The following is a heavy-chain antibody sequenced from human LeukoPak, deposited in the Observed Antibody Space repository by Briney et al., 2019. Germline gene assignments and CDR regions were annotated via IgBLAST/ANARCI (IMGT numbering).Heavy chain of an antibody. CDR3: ARQISDYYYYYIDV. CDR2: IYYSGTT. CDR1: GRSISSSHYY. J-gene: IGHJ6*03. V-gene: IGHV4-39*01. D-gene: IGHD3-10*01. Sequence: PSETLSLTCTVSGRSISSSHYYSGCIRQTPGNGLEWIGTIYYSGTTYYNPSLEIRATISEDTSKNQFPLTLRSVTAADTAVYYCARQISDYYYYYIDVGGKGTTVTVP.